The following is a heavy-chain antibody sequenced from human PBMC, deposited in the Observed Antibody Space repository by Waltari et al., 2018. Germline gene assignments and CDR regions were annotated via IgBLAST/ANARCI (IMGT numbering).Heavy chain of an antibody. D-gene: IGHD3-10*01. J-gene: IGHJ4*02. CDR3: ARDLSEGWFGDQSPLGY. CDR2: IYSSGFP. Sequence: QVQLQESGPGRVKPSETLSLTCTVSGASMDNYYWNWIRQPAGKGLEWIGRIYSSGFPNYNPSLESRVNMSVDTSKNQLSLEVRSVTAADTAVYYCARDLSEGWFGDQSPLGYWGQGTVVTVSA. V-gene: IGHV4-4*07. CDR1: GASMDNYY.